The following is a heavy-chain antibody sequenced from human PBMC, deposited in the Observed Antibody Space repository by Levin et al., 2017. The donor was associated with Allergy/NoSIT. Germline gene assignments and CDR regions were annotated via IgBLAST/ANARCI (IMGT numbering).Heavy chain of an antibody. CDR3: ARIRRHRIWTDSFDS. J-gene: IGHJ4*02. V-gene: IGHV2-70*01. CDR2: IDWDDDK. Sequence: SGPTLVKPTQTLTLTCTFSGFSLRPSGICVSWIRQSPGKALEWLALIDWDDDKYYNTSLKTRLTISSDTSKNQVVLTMTNMDTVDTATYYCARIRRHRIWTDSFDSWGQGTPVTVSS. CDR1: GFSLRPSGIC. D-gene: IGHD1-1*01.